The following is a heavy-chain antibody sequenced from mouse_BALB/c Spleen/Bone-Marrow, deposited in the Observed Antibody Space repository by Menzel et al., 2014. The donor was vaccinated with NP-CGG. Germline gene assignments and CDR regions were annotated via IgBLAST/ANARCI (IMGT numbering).Heavy chain of an antibody. V-gene: IGHV4-1*02. D-gene: IGHD1-2*01. Sequence: EVKLQESGGGLVQPGGSLKLSCAASGFDFSRYWMSWVRQAPGKGLEWIGEINPDSSTIYYTPSLKDKFIISRDNAKNTLYLQMSKVRSEDTALYYCARLHYYGYGTYWGQGTLVTVSA. CDR1: GFDFSRYW. CDR2: INPDSSTI. CDR3: ARLHYYGYGTY. J-gene: IGHJ3*01.